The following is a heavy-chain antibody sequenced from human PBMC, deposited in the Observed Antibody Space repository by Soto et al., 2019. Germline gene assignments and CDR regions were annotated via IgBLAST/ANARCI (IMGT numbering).Heavy chain of an antibody. CDR2: ISGSGGST. V-gene: IGHV3-23*01. D-gene: IGHD3-3*01. CDR3: AKVFSKKRFVEWFNWFDP. J-gene: IGHJ5*02. Sequence: GGSLRLSCAASGFTFSSYAMSWVRQAPGKGLEWVSAISGSGGSTYYADSVKGRFTISRDNSKNTRYLQMNSLRAEDTAVYYCAKVFSKKRFVEWFNWFDPWGKGPLVTVSS. CDR1: GFTFSSYA.